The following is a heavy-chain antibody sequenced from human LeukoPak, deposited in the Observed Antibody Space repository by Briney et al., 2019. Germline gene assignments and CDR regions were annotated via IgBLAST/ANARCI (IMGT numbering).Heavy chain of an antibody. V-gene: IGHV3-11*04. D-gene: IGHD6-13*01. CDR1: GFTFSDYY. CDR3: ARGQNARQQLNLFDY. Sequence: GGSLRLSCAASGFTFSDYYMSWIRQAPGKGLEWVSYISSRDSTIHYADSVKGRFTISRDNAKNSLYMQMNSLRAEDTAVYYCARGQNARQQLNLFDYWGQGSQVTVSS. CDR2: ISSRDSTI. J-gene: IGHJ4*02.